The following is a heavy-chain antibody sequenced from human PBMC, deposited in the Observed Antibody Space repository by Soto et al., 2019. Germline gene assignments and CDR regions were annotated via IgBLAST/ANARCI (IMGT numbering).Heavy chain of an antibody. CDR2: ISGRGGNT. Sequence: EMQLLESGGGLVQPGGSLKLSCAASGFTFSNYAMSWVRQAPGKGLEWVSTISGRGGNTYYADSVKGRFTISRDNSRNTLYQQRDSLRVEDSAVYSCAKAGCSGGTCYLYYFDYWGQGALVTVSS. D-gene: IGHD2-15*01. CDR3: AKAGCSGGTCYLYYFDY. CDR1: GFTFSNYA. V-gene: IGHV3-23*01. J-gene: IGHJ4*02.